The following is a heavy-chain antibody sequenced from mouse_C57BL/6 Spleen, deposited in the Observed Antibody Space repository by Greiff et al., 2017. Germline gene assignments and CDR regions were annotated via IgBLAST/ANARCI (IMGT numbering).Heavy chain of an antibody. J-gene: IGHJ3*01. V-gene: IGHV1-18*01. D-gene: IGHD1-1*01. Sequence: EVQLQQSGPELVKPGASVKIPCKASGYTFTDYNMDWVKQSHGKSLEWIGDINPNNGGTIYNQKFKGKATLTVDKSSSTAYMELRSLTSEDTAVYYCARSGYGSSPGGFAYWGQGTLVTVSA. CDR3: ARSGYGSSPGGFAY. CDR1: GYTFTDYN. CDR2: INPNNGGT.